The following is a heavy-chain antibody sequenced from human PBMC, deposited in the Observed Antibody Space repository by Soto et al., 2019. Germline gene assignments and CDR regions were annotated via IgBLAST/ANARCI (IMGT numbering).Heavy chain of an antibody. Sequence: SETLSLTCTLSGGSISSGDYYWSWIRQPPGKGLEWIGFFYYSGTTKYNPSLKSRVTISADTSKNQFSLKLSSVTAADTAVYYCARASGYYSGDFDYWGQGTLVTVSS. CDR1: GGSISSGDYY. V-gene: IGHV4-61*08. CDR3: ARASGYYSGDFDY. D-gene: IGHD3-22*01. J-gene: IGHJ4*02. CDR2: FYYSGTT.